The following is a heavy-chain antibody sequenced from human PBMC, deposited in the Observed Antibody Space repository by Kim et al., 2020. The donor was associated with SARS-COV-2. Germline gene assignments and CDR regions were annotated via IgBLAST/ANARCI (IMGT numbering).Heavy chain of an antibody. Sequence: QKCQGRVTITADESTSTAYMELSSLRSEDTAVYYCASSLPTVSFYYGMDVWGQGTTVTVSS. CDR3: ASSLPTVSFYYGMDV. D-gene: IGHD4-17*01. V-gene: IGHV1-69*01. J-gene: IGHJ6*02.